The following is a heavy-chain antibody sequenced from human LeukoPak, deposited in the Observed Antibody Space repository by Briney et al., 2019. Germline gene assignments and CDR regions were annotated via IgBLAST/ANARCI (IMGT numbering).Heavy chain of an antibody. Sequence: GGSLRLSCAASGFTFSSYSMNWVRQAPGKGLEWVSYISSSSSTIYYADSVKGRFTISRDNAKNSLYLQKNSLRAEDTAVYYCARARNPLYYDFWSGYSTWGQGTLVTVSS. J-gene: IGHJ5*02. CDR3: ARARNPLYYDFWSGYST. CDR1: GFTFSSYS. CDR2: ISSSSSTI. V-gene: IGHV3-48*01. D-gene: IGHD3-3*01.